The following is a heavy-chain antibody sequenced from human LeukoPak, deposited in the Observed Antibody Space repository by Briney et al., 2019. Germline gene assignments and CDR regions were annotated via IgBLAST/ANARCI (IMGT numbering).Heavy chain of an antibody. J-gene: IGHJ3*02. CDR3: ARAGAGDDSSGYYYEVDAFDI. D-gene: IGHD3-22*01. Sequence: LSLTCTVSGGSISSGDYYWSWVRQAPGKGLVWVSRINTDGSSTSYADSVKGRFTISRDNAKNTLYLQMNSLRAEDTAVYYCARAGAGDDSSGYYYEVDAFDIWGQGTMVTVSS. CDR2: INTDGSST. CDR1: GGSISSGDYY. V-gene: IGHV3-74*01.